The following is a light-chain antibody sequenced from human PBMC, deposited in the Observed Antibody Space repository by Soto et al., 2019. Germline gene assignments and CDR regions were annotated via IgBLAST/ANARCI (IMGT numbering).Light chain of an antibody. J-gene: IGLJ3*02. V-gene: IGLV1-40*01. CDR1: SSNIGANYD. Sequence: QSVLTQPPSVSGAPGQRVTISCTGSSSNIGANYDVHWYQHLPGTAPKLLISGDSNRPSGVPDRFSGSKSGTSASLGITGLQAEDDADYYCQSYASSLRGWVFGGGTKLTVL. CDR2: GDS. CDR3: QSYASSLRGWV.